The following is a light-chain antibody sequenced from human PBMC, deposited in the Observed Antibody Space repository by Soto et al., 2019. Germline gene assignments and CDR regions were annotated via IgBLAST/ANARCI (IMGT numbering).Light chain of an antibody. CDR1: SSDVGNNNY. J-gene: IGLJ1*01. CDR2: DVT. V-gene: IGLV2-14*03. CDR3: SSFTGSSYV. Sequence: SVLPPPAFLYGPFAPSNTNSCTGTSSDVGNNNYVSWYQHNPGRAPKVMICDVTNRPSGVSNRFSGSKSGNTASLTISGLQAEDEADYYCSSFTGSSYVFGTGT.